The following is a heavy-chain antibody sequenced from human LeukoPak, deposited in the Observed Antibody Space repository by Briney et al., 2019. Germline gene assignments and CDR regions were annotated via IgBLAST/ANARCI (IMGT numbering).Heavy chain of an antibody. J-gene: IGHJ4*02. D-gene: IGHD1-26*01. Sequence: GGSLRLSCAASGFTFSSYSMNWVRQAPGKGLEWVSYISSSSSTIYYADSVKGRFTISRDNAKNSLYLQMNSLRAEDTAVYYCASRIVGTPDYFDYWGLGTLVTVSS. CDR3: ASRIVGTPDYFDY. CDR2: ISSSSSTI. V-gene: IGHV3-48*01. CDR1: GFTFSSYS.